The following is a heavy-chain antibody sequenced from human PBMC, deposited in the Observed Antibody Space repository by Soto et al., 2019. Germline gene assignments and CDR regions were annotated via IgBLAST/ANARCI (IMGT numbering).Heavy chain of an antibody. Sequence: ASVKVSCKASGYTFSSYAMHWVRQAPGQRLEWMGWINAGYGNTKSSQKFQDRVTISRDTSASTAYMELTSLRSEDTAVYYCARDTGDEGYGFWGQGTLVTVSS. CDR3: ARDTGDEGYGF. D-gene: IGHD7-27*01. V-gene: IGHV1-3*01. J-gene: IGHJ4*02. CDR2: INAGYGNT. CDR1: GYTFSSYA.